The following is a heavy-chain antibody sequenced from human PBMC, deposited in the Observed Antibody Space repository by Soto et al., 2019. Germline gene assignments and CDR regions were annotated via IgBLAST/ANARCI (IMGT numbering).Heavy chain of an antibody. CDR2: ISGSAGHT. CDR3: AKGPTVWFEEFQYFHH. Sequence: EVQLLESGGGLVQPGGSLRLSCTASGFTFYSYAMNWVRQAPGKGLEWLSAISGSAGHTYYADSVKGRFTISRDNSGNTLYLQMNSVRDEDTAVYYCAKGPTVWFEEFQYFHHWGQGTLVTVSS. CDR1: GFTFYSYA. V-gene: IGHV3-23*01. D-gene: IGHD3-10*01. J-gene: IGHJ1*01.